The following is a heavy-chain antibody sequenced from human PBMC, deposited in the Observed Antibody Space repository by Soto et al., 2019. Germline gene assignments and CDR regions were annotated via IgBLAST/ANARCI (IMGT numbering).Heavy chain of an antibody. Sequence: PGGSLRLSCAASGFTFSSYAMSWVRQAPGKGLEWVSAISGSGGSTYYADSVKGRFTISRDNSKNTLYLQMNSLRAEDTAVYYCAKSHYYDSSGYDDAFDIWGQGTMVTVS. D-gene: IGHD3-22*01. CDR2: ISGSGGST. J-gene: IGHJ3*02. CDR1: GFTFSSYA. CDR3: AKSHYYDSSGYDDAFDI. V-gene: IGHV3-23*01.